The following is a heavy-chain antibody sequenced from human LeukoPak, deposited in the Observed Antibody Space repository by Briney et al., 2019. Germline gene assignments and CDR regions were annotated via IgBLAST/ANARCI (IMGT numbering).Heavy chain of an antibody. CDR1: GGSISSSSYY. D-gene: IGHD3-10*01. CDR3: ARGLYYGSGSYSLENWFDP. V-gene: IGHV4-39*07. J-gene: IGHJ5*02. Sequence: PSETLSLTCTVSGGSISSSSYYWGWIRQPPGKGLEWIGSIYYSGSTYYNPSLKSRVTISVDTSKNQFSLKLSSVTAADTAVYYCARGLYYGSGSYSLENWFDPWGQGTLVTVSS. CDR2: IYYSGST.